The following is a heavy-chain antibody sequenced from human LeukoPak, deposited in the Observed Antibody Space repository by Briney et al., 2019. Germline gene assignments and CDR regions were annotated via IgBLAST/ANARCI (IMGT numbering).Heavy chain of an antibody. Sequence: PSQTLSLTCTVSGDSISNYFWSWIRQPPGKGLEWIGYIYYSGSTNYNPSLKSRVTISVDTSKNQFSLKLTSVTAADTAVYYCAMGYSYGSIDYWGQGTLVTVSS. J-gene: IGHJ4*02. CDR1: GDSISNYF. V-gene: IGHV4-59*01. CDR2: IYYSGST. D-gene: IGHD5-18*01. CDR3: AMGYSYGSIDY.